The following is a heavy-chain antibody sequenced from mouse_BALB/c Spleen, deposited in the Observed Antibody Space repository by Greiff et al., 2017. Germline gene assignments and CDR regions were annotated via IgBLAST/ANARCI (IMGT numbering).Heavy chain of an antibody. Sequence: VKLMESGPGLVAPSQSLSITCTVSGFSLTSYGVHWVRQPPGKGLEWLGVIWAGGSTNYNSALMSRLSISKDNSKSQVFLKMNSLQTDDTAMYYCARDYGSRAWFAYWGQGTLVTVSA. CDR1: GFSLTSYG. D-gene: IGHD1-1*01. J-gene: IGHJ3*01. CDR2: IWAGGST. V-gene: IGHV2-9*02. CDR3: ARDYGSRAWFAY.